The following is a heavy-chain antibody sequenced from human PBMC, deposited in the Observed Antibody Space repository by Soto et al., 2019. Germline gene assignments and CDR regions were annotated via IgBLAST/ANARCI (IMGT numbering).Heavy chain of an antibody. CDR3: ARTHEVGSGYSIPPVGFDY. Sequence: QVQLVQSGAEVKKPGASVKVSCKASGYTFTSYGISWVRQAPGPGLEWMGWISAYNGNTNYAQKLQGRVTMTTDTATVTAYMELRSLRTDDTAVYYCARTHEVGSGYSIPPVGFDYWGQGTLVTVCS. CDR1: GYTFTSYG. V-gene: IGHV1-18*01. D-gene: IGHD3-3*01. J-gene: IGHJ4*02. CDR2: ISAYNGNT.